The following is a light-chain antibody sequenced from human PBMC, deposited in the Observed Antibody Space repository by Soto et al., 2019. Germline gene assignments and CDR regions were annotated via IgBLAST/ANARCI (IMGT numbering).Light chain of an antibody. V-gene: IGKV3D-20*01. Sequence: IFMTQSPATLSVSPGGRATLSCRASEDVSSKLAWYQQKPGLPPRLVIYDASTKATGIPDRFSGSGSGTDFTLTISRLEPEDFAVYYCQQYGSSITFGQGTRLEIK. CDR1: EDVSSK. J-gene: IGKJ5*01. CDR2: DAS. CDR3: QQYGSSIT.